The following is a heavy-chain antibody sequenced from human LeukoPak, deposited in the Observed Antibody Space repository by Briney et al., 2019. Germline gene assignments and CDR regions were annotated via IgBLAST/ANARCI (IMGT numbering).Heavy chain of an antibody. CDR2: IYHSGST. CDR3: AREVGSPFDY. J-gene: IGHJ4*02. CDR1: GFTFRNYV. Sequence: KPGGSLRLSCAASGFTFRNYVIHWVRKPPGKGLEWIGEIYHSGSTNYNPSLKSRVTISVDKSKNQFSLKLSSVTAADTAVYYCAREVGSPFDYWGQGTLVTVSS. V-gene: IGHV4-4*02.